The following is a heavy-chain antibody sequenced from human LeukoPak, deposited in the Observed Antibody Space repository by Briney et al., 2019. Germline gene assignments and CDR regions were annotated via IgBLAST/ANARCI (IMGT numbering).Heavy chain of an antibody. CDR3: ARRAGAYSHPYDY. J-gene: IGHJ4*02. Sequence: GGSLRLSCAASGFTFSTFAMTWVRQAPGKGLEWVSYISISGSTIYYSDSVKGRFTISRDNSKSTLYLQINSLRAEDTAAYYCARRAGAYSHPYDYWGQGTLVTVSS. V-gene: IGHV3-48*01. CDR2: ISISGSTI. D-gene: IGHD4/OR15-4a*01. CDR1: GFTFSTFA.